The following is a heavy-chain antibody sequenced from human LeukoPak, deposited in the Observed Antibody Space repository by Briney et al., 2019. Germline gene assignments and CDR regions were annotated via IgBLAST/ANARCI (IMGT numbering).Heavy chain of an antibody. V-gene: IGHV1-69*04. D-gene: IGHD3-10*01. CDR2: IIPILGIA. CDR3: ATVPWFGENY. Sequence: SVKVSCKASGGTFSSYAISWVRQAPGQGLEWMGRIIPILGIANYAQKFQGRVTMTEDTSTDTAYMELSSLRSEDTAVYYCATVPWFGENYWGQGTLVTVSS. CDR1: GGTFSSYA. J-gene: IGHJ4*02.